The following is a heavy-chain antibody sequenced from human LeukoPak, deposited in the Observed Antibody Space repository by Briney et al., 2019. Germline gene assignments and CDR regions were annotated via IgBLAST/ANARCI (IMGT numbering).Heavy chain of an antibody. D-gene: IGHD6-19*01. CDR2: IDCTGSA. CDR1: GGSVSSNSYY. Sequence: SETLSLTCTVSGGSVSSNSYYWSWVRQPPGKGLEWIGFIDCTGSANYNPSLKSRVTISLDTSKNQFSVKVMSVTAADTAVYYCATYSTGFDIWGQGTVVTVSS. CDR3: ATYSTGFDI. J-gene: IGHJ3*02. V-gene: IGHV4-61*01.